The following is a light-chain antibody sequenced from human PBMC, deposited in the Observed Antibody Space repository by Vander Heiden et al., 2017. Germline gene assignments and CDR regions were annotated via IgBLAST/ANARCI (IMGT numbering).Light chain of an antibody. V-gene: IGKV1-33*01. J-gene: IGKJ2*01. CDR1: QDISNY. CDR2: DAS. Sequence: DSQMTQSPSSLSASVGDRVTITCQASQDISNYLNWYQQKPGKAPKLLIYDASNLETGVPSRFSGSGSGTDFTFTISSLQPEDFATYYCQQSYTLPYTFGQGTKVELK. CDR3: QQSYTLPYT.